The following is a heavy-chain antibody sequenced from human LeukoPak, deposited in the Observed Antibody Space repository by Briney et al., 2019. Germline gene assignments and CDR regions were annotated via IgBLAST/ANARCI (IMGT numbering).Heavy chain of an antibody. CDR1: GGSISSYY. CDR3: ARAPLDYGSGSYAFDI. D-gene: IGHD3-10*01. V-gene: IGHV4-59*01. CDR2: IYYSGST. J-gene: IGHJ3*02. Sequence: SETLSLTCTVSGGSISSYYWSWIRQPPGKGLEWIGYIYYSGSTNYNPSLKSRVTISVDTSKNQFSLKLSSVTAADTAVYYCARAPLDYGSGSYAFDIWGQGTMVTVSS.